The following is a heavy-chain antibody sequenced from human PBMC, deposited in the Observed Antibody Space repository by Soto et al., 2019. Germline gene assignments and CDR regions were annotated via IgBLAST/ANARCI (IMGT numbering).Heavy chain of an antibody. D-gene: IGHD3-9*01. J-gene: IGHJ3*01. Sequence: GGSLRLSCAASGFTFSSYSMNWVRQAPGKGLEWVSYISSSSSTNYADSVKGRFTISRDNAKNTVYLQMNSLRAEDTAVYYCARSPGGYYIDWGQGTMVTVSS. CDR1: GFTFSSYS. CDR3: ARSPGGYYID. V-gene: IGHV3-21*05. CDR2: ISSSSST.